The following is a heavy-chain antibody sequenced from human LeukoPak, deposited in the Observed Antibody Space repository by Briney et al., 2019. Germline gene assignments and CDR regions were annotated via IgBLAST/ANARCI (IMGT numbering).Heavy chain of an antibody. V-gene: IGHV4-34*01. D-gene: IGHD2-15*01. CDR2: INYSGST. Sequence: SEPLSLTCAVYGGSFSGHYWSWIRQPPGKRLEWIGEINYSGSTSYNPSLKSRVTLSVDTSKNQFSLKLTSVTAADTAVYYCARRYCSDGSCFSEDSWGQGTLVTVSS. CDR1: GGSFSGHY. J-gene: IGHJ4*02. CDR3: ARRYCSDGSCFSEDS.